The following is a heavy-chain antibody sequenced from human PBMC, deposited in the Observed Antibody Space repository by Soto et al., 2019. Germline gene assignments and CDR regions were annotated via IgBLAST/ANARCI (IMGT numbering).Heavy chain of an antibody. Sequence: GGSLRLSCAASGFTFSSYGMHWVRQAPGKGLEWVAVIWYDGSNKYYADSVKGRFTISRDNSKNTLYLQMNSLRAEDTAAYYCVRSTAMVPYYYYGMDVWGQWTTVTVAS. CDR1: GFTFSSYG. D-gene: IGHD5-18*01. J-gene: IGHJ6*02. V-gene: IGHV3-33*01. CDR2: IWYDGSNK. CDR3: VRSTAMVPYYYYGMDV.